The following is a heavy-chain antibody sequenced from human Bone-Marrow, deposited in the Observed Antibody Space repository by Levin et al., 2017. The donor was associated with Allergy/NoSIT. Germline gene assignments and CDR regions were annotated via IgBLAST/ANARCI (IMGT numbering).Heavy chain of an antibody. J-gene: IGHJ3*02. V-gene: IGHV3-48*02. Sequence: GGSLRLSCAASGFTFSSYGMNWVRQAPGKGLEWVSYISGSSGTIYYADSVKGRFTISRDNAKNSLSLQMNTLRDEDTAVYYCARDRDDYGDPDGAFDIWGQGTMVTVSS. CDR3: ARDRDDYGDPDGAFDI. D-gene: IGHD4-17*01. CDR1: GFTFSSYG. CDR2: ISGSSGTI.